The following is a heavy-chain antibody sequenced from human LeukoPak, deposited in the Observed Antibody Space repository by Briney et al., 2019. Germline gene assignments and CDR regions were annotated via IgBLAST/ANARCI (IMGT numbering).Heavy chain of an antibody. Sequence: PSETLSLTCSVSGDSTSSSNFHWGWIRPSPGKGLEWIGTIDYRGRTFYNPSLNNRVTISADTSRNQLSLKLSSVTATDTAIYYCVRRVNTYGGWFDRWGQGALVTVSS. V-gene: IGHV4-39*01. D-gene: IGHD5-18*01. CDR2: IDYRGRT. CDR3: VRRVNTYGGWFDR. CDR1: GDSTSSSNFH. J-gene: IGHJ5*02.